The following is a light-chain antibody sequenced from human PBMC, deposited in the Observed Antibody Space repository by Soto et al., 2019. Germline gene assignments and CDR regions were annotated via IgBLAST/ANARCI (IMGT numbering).Light chain of an antibody. CDR3: QQYSAWPLT. Sequence: EIVMTQSPATLSVSPGEKATISCRASQSLNNNLAWYQQKPGQGPRLLIYFASTRATGIPARFSGSGSGTEFSLTISSLQSEDFAIYYCQQYSAWPLTFGGGTKVETK. CDR2: FAS. J-gene: IGKJ4*01. CDR1: QSLNNN. V-gene: IGKV3-15*01.